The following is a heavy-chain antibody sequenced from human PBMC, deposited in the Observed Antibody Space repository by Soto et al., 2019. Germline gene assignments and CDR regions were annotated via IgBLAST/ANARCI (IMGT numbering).Heavy chain of an antibody. D-gene: IGHD6-13*01. J-gene: IGHJ3*02. CDR2: IYYSGST. CDR1: GGSISSGDYY. CDR3: ARSKIWYSSSWRGAFDI. Sequence: QVQLQESGPGLVKPSQTLSLTCTVSGGSISSGDYYWSWIRQPPGNGLEWTGYIYYSGSTYYNPSIKSGVTISVNTSKNQFPLKLRSVTAADTAVYYCARSKIWYSSSWRGAFDIWGQGTMVTVSS. V-gene: IGHV4-30-4*01.